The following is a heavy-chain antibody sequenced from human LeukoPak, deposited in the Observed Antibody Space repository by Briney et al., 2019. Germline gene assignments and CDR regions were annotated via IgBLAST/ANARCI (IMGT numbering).Heavy chain of an antibody. J-gene: IGHJ4*02. CDR2: MNPNSGNT. D-gene: IGHD6-13*01. CDR3: ARGADSSSWYLFGASRGKNFDY. Sequence: ASVKVSCKASGYTFTSYDINWVRQATGQGLEWMGWMNPNSGNTGYAQKFQGRVIMTRNTSISTAYMELSSLRSEDTAVYYCARGADSSSWYLFGASRGKNFDYWGQGTLVTVSS. V-gene: IGHV1-8*01. CDR1: GYTFTSYD.